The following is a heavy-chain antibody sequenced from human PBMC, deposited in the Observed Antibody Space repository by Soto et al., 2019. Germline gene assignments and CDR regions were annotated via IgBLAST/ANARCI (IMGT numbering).Heavy chain of an antibody. CDR3: AKAHQGGYCSGGSCYDPGH. CDR2: ISGSGGST. Sequence: GGSLRLSCAASGFTFSSYAMSWVRQAPGKGLEWVSAISGSGGSTYYADSVKGRFTISRDNSKNTLYLQMNSLRAEDTAVYYCAKAHQGGYCSGGSCYDPGHWGQGTLVTVSS. V-gene: IGHV3-23*01. CDR1: GFTFSSYA. J-gene: IGHJ4*02. D-gene: IGHD2-15*01.